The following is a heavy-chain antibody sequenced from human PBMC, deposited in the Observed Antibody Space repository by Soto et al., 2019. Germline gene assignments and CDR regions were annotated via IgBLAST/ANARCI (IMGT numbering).Heavy chain of an antibody. Sequence: GESLKISCKGSGYSFTSNWIGWVRQMPGKGLEWMAIINPGDSDTRYSPSFQGRVTISVDKSITTAYLQWSSLKASDTAIYYCVRTDRTGYYVNWGQGTLVTVSS. CDR3: VRTDRTGYYVN. CDR2: INPGDSDT. CDR1: GYSFTSNW. J-gene: IGHJ4*02. D-gene: IGHD3-22*01. V-gene: IGHV5-51*01.